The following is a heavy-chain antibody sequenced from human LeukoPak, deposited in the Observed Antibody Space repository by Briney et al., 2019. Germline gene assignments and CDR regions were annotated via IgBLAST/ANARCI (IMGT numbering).Heavy chain of an antibody. D-gene: IGHD5-24*01. CDR1: GFTFSSYE. Sequence: GGSLRLSCAASGFTFSSYEMNWVRQAPGKGLEWVSYISSNGRTKYYADSVKGRFTISRDNAKNSLYLQMNSLRAEDTAVYYCARDRVEMATIRSFDYWGQGTLVTVSS. J-gene: IGHJ4*02. CDR3: ARDRVEMATIRSFDY. CDR2: ISSNGRTK. V-gene: IGHV3-48*03.